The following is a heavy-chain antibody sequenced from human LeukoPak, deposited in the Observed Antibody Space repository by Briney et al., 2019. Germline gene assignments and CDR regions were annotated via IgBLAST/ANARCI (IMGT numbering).Heavy chain of an antibody. D-gene: IGHD6-13*01. CDR1: GFTFSSYA. CDR2: ISYDGSNE. Sequence: PGGSLRLSCAASGFTFSSYAMSWVRQAPGKGLEWVAVISYDGSNEYYADSVKGRFTISRDNSRNTLYLQMNSLRADDTAVYYCAKVAAAAVGDFDYWGQGTLVTVSS. V-gene: IGHV3-30*18. J-gene: IGHJ4*02. CDR3: AKVAAAAVGDFDY.